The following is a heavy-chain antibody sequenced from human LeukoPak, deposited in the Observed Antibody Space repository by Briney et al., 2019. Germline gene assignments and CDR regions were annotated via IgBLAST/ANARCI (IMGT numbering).Heavy chain of an antibody. J-gene: IGHJ4*02. Sequence: GGSLRLSCAASGFTFSSCTMHWVRQAPGKGLEWVAIMSSDGSNKYYGDSVKGRFTVSRDTSKNTVYLQMNSLRAKDTAVYYCARGEPGTTMGVDFWGQGTLVTVSS. V-gene: IGHV3-30*04. D-gene: IGHD1-1*01. CDR1: GFTFSSCT. CDR3: ARGEPGTTMGVDF. CDR2: MSSDGSNK.